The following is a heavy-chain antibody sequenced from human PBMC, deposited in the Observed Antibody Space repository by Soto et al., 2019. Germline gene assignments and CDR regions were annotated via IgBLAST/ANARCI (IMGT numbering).Heavy chain of an antibody. V-gene: IGHV3-23*01. CDR2: ISGSGGST. Sequence: GGSLRLSCAASGFTFSSYAMSWVRQAPGKGLEWVSAISGSGGSTYYADSVKGRFTISRDNSKNTLYLQMNSLRAEDTAVYYCAKKEVAAAGTGVFSWVDVWGQGTTVTVSS. J-gene: IGHJ6*02. D-gene: IGHD6-13*01. CDR3: AKKEVAAAGTGVFSWVDV. CDR1: GFTFSSYA.